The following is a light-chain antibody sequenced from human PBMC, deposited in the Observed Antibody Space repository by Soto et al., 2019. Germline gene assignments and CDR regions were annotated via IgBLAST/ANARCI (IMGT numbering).Light chain of an antibody. V-gene: IGKV1-39*01. CDR1: QTIDNY. J-gene: IGKJ2*01. CDR2: AAS. CDR3: QHSYSAPYT. Sequence: DIQMTQAPSSLSASVGDRVTITCRASQTIDNYVNWYQQKPGEAPKLLIFAASSLQTDVPSRFSGSNSATDFFFTISSLQPEDFSTYYCQHSYSAPYTFGQGTKVEPK.